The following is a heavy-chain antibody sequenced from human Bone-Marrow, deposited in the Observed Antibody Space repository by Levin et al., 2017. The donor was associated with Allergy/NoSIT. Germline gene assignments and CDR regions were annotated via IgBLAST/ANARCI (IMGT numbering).Heavy chain of an antibody. CDR1: GFTFRSYA. D-gene: IGHD6-19*01. Sequence: GGSLRLSCAASGFTFRSYAMSWVRQAPGKGLEWVSDISGSGGSTYYADSVKGRFTISRDNSKNTLYLQMNSLRAEDKAVYYCAKRWSGWYIPGFDYWGQGTLVTVSS. V-gene: IGHV3-23*01. CDR2: ISGSGGST. J-gene: IGHJ4*02. CDR3: AKRWSGWYIPGFDY.